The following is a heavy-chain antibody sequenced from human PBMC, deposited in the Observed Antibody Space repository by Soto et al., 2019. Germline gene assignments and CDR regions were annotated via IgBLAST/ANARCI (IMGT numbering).Heavy chain of an antibody. CDR2: INRSGST. Sequence: SETLSLTCTVYGGSFSGYYWSWIRQPPGKGLEWIGEINRSGSTNYNPSLKSRVTISVDTSKNQFSLKLSSVTAADTAVYYCARRGRGLRVFDPWGQGTLVTVSS. CDR3: ARRGRGLRVFDP. J-gene: IGHJ5*02. D-gene: IGHD3-16*01. V-gene: IGHV4-34*01. CDR1: GGSFSGYY.